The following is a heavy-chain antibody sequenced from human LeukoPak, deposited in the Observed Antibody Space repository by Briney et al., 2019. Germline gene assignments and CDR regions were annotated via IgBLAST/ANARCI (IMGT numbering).Heavy chain of an antibody. J-gene: IGHJ4*02. Sequence: ASVKVSCKASGDTFTSYDINWVRQAPGQGLEWMGWISAYNGNTNYAQKLQGRVTMTTDTSTSTAYMELRSLRSDDTAVYYCAREAVAVNFDYWGQGTLVTVSS. V-gene: IGHV1-18*01. CDR3: AREAVAVNFDY. CDR2: ISAYNGNT. CDR1: GDTFTSYD. D-gene: IGHD6-19*01.